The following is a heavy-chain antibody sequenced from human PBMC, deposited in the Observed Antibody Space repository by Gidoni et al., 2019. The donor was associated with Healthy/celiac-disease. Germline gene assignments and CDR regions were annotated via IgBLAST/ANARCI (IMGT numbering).Heavy chain of an antibody. Sequence: QVQLVESGGGVVQPGRSLRLSCAASGFTFSSYGMHWVRQAPGKGLEWVAVISYDGSNKYYADSVKGRFTISRDNSKNTLYLQMNSLRAEDTAVYYCAKSIGDCYDAFDIWGQGTMVTVSS. J-gene: IGHJ3*02. V-gene: IGHV3-30*18. CDR2: ISYDGSNK. CDR1: GFTFSSYG. D-gene: IGHD2-21*02. CDR3: AKSIGDCYDAFDI.